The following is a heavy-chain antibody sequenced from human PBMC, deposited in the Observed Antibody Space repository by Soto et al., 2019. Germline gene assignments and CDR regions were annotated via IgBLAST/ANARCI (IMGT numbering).Heavy chain of an antibody. CDR1: GYAFTSFG. CDR3: AICSSDTSYAAFAFDI. Sequence: GASVKVSCKASGYAFTSFGISWVRQAPGQGLEWMGWTVANNGYTKYAQNLQGRVTLITDTSTSTAHMELRSLMYDDTAVYYCAICSSDTSYAAFAFDIWDEGPMVTV. CDR2: TVANNGYT. D-gene: IGHD3-22*01. V-gene: IGHV1-18*01. J-gene: IGHJ3*02.